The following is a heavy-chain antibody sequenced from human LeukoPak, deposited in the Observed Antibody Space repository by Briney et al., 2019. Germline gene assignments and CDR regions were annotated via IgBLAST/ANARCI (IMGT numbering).Heavy chain of an antibody. Sequence: ASVKVSCKASGYTFTNYAVHWVRQAPGQRLEWMGWIHSGNGNTKYSQKFQGRVTIARDTSASTAYMELSSLRSEDTAVYYCARVTECLFLFDPWGQGTLVTVSS. CDR3: ARVTECLFLFDP. CDR2: IHSGNGNT. D-gene: IGHD3-3*01. J-gene: IGHJ5*02. V-gene: IGHV1-3*01. CDR1: GYTFTNYA.